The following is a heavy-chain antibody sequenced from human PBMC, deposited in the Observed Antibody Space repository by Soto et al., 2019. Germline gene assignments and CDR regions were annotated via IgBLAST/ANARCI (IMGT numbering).Heavy chain of an antibody. CDR3: ASALGYCSGGSCYSFDY. V-gene: IGHV5-51*01. D-gene: IGHD2-15*01. Sequence: SLKISCKGSGYSCTSYWIGWVRQMPGKGLEWMGIIYPGDSDTRYSPSFQGQVTISADKSISTAYLQWSSLKASDTAMYYCASALGYCSGGSCYSFDYWGQGTLVTVSS. J-gene: IGHJ4*02. CDR1: GYSCTSYW. CDR2: IYPGDSDT.